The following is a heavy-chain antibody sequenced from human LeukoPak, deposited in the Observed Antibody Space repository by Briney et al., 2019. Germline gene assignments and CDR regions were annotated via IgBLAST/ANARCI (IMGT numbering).Heavy chain of an antibody. D-gene: IGHD3/OR15-3a*01. V-gene: IGHV3-66*01. CDR3: ARDRTRGWFHP. J-gene: IGHJ5*02. CDR1: GFTVSSTY. CDR2: IYSGDST. Sequence: TGGSLRLSCAASGFTVSSTYMSWVRQAPGKGLEWVSIIYSGDSTYYAHSVKGRFTISRDNSKDTLYLQMNSLRAEDTAVYYCARDRTRGWFHPWGQGTLVTV.